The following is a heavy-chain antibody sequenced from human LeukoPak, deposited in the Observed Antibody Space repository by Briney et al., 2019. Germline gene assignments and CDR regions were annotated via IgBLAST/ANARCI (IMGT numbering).Heavy chain of an antibody. CDR3: ATISAQTFDI. V-gene: IGHV3-7*01. CDR2: IKPDGIDK. CDR1: GFTFISHW. Sequence: AGGSLRLSCVGSGFTFISHWVNWVRQSPRKGLEWVANIKPDGIDKYYVDSARGRFTVSRDNAKNSAFLQMNSLRAEDTAIYYCATISAQTFDIWGQGTLVSVSS. J-gene: IGHJ3*02. D-gene: IGHD5-24*01.